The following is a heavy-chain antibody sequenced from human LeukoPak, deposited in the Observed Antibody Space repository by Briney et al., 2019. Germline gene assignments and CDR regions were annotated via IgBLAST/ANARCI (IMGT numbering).Heavy chain of an antibody. D-gene: IGHD1-1*01. Sequence: GESLKISCQGLGYRFGNYWDAWVRQRPGKGLEWMGIIYPGDSVTAYSPSFQGQVTISADTSIMTVYLQWTSLEASDNAMYYCARHVSVDPDSPTTRGKRSAGFEIWGQGTMVIVSS. J-gene: IGHJ3*02. V-gene: IGHV5-51*01. CDR3: ARHVSVDPDSPTTRGKRSAGFEI. CDR2: IYPGDSVT. CDR1: GYRFGNYW.